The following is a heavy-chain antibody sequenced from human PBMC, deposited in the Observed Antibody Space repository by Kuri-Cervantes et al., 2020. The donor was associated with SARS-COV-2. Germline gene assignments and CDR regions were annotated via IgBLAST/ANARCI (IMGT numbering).Heavy chain of an antibody. V-gene: IGHV3-21*01. CDR3: ARDARITIFGVVNDAFDI. Sequence: GGSLRLSCAASGFTFSSYSMNWVHQAPGKGLEWVSSISSSSSYIYYADSVKGRFTISRDNAKNSLYLQMNSLRAEDTAVYYCARDARITIFGVVNDAFDIWGQGTMVTVSS. J-gene: IGHJ3*02. CDR2: ISSSSSYI. D-gene: IGHD3-3*01. CDR1: GFTFSSYS.